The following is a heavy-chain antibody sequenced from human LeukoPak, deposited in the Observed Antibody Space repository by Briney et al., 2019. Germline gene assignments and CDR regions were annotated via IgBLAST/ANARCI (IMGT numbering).Heavy chain of an antibody. CDR2: IIPIFGTA. Sequence: SVKASCKASGGTFSSYAISWVRQAPGQGLEWMGGIIPIFGTANYAQKFQGRVTMTTDTSTSTAHMELRSLRSDDTAVYYCATDYGDYLGGMDVWGQGTTVTVSS. J-gene: IGHJ6*02. V-gene: IGHV1-69*05. D-gene: IGHD4-17*01. CDR1: GGTFSSYA. CDR3: ATDYGDYLGGMDV.